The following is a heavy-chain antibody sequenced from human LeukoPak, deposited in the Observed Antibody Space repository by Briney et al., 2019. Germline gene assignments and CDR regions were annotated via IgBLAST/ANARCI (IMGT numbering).Heavy chain of an antibody. Sequence: PGGSLRLSCAASGFTFSSYWVHWVRQAPGKGLVWVSRINSDGTSKTYADSVKGRFTISRDNAKNTLYLQMNSPRAEDTAVYYCAKGRYYGSGKWGYFEYWGQGTLVTVSS. CDR3: AKGRYYGSGKWGYFEY. V-gene: IGHV3-74*01. D-gene: IGHD3-10*01. CDR1: GFTFSSYW. CDR2: INSDGTSK. J-gene: IGHJ4*02.